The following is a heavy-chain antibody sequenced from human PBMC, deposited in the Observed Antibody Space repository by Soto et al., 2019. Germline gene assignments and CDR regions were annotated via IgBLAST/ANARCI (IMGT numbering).Heavy chain of an antibody. J-gene: IGHJ5*02. CDR1: GGSISDYY. V-gene: IGHV4-59*01. CDR2: IYYSGST. Sequence: SETLSLTCTVSGGSISDYYWSWIRQPPGKGLEWIGYIYYSGSTNYNPSLKSRVTISVDTSKNQFSLKLSSVTAADTAVYYCAREEVGWFDPWGRGTLVTVSS. CDR3: AREEVGWFDP.